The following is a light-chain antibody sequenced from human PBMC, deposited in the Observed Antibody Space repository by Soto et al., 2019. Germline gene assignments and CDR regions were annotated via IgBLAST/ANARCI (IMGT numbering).Light chain of an antibody. Sequence: DIQMTQSPSSLSSSFEDRVTITCRASQSISSYLNWYQQKPGKAPNLLIYAASTLQSGVPSRFSGSGSGTDFTLTIRSLQPEDFATYYCQQSYTTPLTFGGGTKVEIK. CDR1: QSISSY. J-gene: IGKJ4*01. CDR2: AAS. CDR3: QQSYTTPLT. V-gene: IGKV1-39*01.